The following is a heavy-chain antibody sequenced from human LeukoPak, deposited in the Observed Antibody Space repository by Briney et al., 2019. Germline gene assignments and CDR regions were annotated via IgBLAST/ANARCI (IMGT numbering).Heavy chain of an antibody. CDR3: AREEAVAGPRPYYYYGMDV. V-gene: IGHV1-18*01. Sequence: ASVKVSCKASGYTFTSYGTSWVRQAPGQGLEWMGWISAYNGNTNYAQKLQGRVTMTTDTSTSTAYMELRSLRSDDTAVYYCAREEAVAGPRPYYYYGMDVWGQGTTVTVSS. J-gene: IGHJ6*02. CDR1: GYTFTSYG. D-gene: IGHD6-19*01. CDR2: ISAYNGNT.